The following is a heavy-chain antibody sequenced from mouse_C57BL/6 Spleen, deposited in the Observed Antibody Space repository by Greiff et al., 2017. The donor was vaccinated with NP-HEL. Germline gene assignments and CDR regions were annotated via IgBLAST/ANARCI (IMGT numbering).Heavy chain of an antibody. J-gene: IGHJ2*01. CDR2: IYPGSGST. V-gene: IGHV1-55*01. Sequence: QVQLQQSGAELMKPGASVKMSCKASGYTFTSYWITWVKQRPGQGLEWIGDIYPGSGSTTYNEKFKSKATLTVDTSSSTAYMQLSSLTSEDSAVYYGARYHLHYGSRYYFDYWGQGTTLTVSS. D-gene: IGHD1-1*01. CDR3: ARYHLHYGSRYYFDY. CDR1: GYTFTSYW.